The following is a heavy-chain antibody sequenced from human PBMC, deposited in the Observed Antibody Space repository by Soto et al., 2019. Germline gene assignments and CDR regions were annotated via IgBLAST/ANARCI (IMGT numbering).Heavy chain of an antibody. CDR3: ARDHCSGDDCHFSSHWFVP. J-gene: IGHJ5*02. Sequence: GGSLRLSCEASGLAVSSNYMSWVRQAPGKGLEWVSVLYYGGDMFYADSVKGRFTISRDNSKNTLYLQMNRLTAEDTAVYYCARDHCSGDDCHFSSHWFVPWGQGT. D-gene: IGHD2-15*01. V-gene: IGHV3-53*01. CDR1: GLAVSSNY. CDR2: LYYGGDM.